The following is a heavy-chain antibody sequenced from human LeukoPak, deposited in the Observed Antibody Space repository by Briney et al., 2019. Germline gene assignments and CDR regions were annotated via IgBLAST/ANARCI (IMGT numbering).Heavy chain of an antibody. J-gene: IGHJ4*02. D-gene: IGHD2-15*01. CDR3: AREGGGGIDIEPSFDY. V-gene: IGHV1-2*02. Sequence: GASVTVSCKASGYTFTGYYMHWVRQAPGQGLEWMGWINPNSGGTNYAQKFQGRVTMTRDTSTSTVYMELSSLRSEDTAVYYCAREGGGGIDIEPSFDYWGQGTLVTVSS. CDR2: INPNSGGT. CDR1: GYTFTGYY.